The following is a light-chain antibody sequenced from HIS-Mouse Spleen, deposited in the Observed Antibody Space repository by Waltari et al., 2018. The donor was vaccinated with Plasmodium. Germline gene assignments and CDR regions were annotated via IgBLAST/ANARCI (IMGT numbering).Light chain of an antibody. J-gene: IGKJ4*01. CDR2: DAS. V-gene: IGKV3-11*01. Sequence: EIVLTQSPATLSLSPGERATLSCRASQSVSSYLAWYQQKPGKAPRLLSYDASNRATGIPARVSGSGSGTDFTLTISSLEPEDFAVYYCQQRSNWLTFGGGTKVEIK. CDR1: QSVSSY. CDR3: QQRSNWLT.